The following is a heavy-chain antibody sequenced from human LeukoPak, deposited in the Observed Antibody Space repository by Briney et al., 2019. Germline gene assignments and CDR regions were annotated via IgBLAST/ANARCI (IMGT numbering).Heavy chain of an antibody. Sequence: GGSLRLSCAASGFTVTTYYMSWVRQAPGKGLEWISVIYSAGHTYYADSVKGRFAISRDNSNNTLYLQMNSPRAEDTAVYYCARGIYGPYYFDSWGQGTLVTVSS. CDR2: IYSAGHT. CDR1: GFTVTTYY. CDR3: ARGIYGPYYFDS. D-gene: IGHD2/OR15-2a*01. J-gene: IGHJ4*02. V-gene: IGHV3-53*01.